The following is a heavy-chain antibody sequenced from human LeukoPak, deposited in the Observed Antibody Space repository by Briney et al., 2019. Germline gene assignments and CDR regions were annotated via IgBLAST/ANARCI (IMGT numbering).Heavy chain of an antibody. J-gene: IGHJ4*02. CDR2: IKQDGSEK. Sequence: WMSWVRQAPGKGLEWVANIKQDGSEKYDVDSVKGRFTISRDNAQNSLYLQMNSLRAEDTAVYYCARVYRSSSGYCFDYWGQGTLVTVSS. V-gene: IGHV3-7*01. CDR3: ARVYRSSSGYCFDY. D-gene: IGHD6-6*01. CDR1: W.